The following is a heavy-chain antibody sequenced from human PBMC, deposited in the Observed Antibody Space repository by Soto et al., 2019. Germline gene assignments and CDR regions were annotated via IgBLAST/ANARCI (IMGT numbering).Heavy chain of an antibody. D-gene: IGHD1-1*01. CDR3: ARGGMVIIPTATAFDY. CDR2: IYASGST. V-gene: IGHV4-4*07. Sequence: SETLSLTCSVSGGSISPYYWSWIRQPAGKGLEWIGRIYASGSTNYNPSLKSRVTMSVATSKNQFSLKLTSVTAADTATYYCARGGMVIIPTATAFDYWGQGTLVTVS. CDR1: GGSISPYY. J-gene: IGHJ4*02.